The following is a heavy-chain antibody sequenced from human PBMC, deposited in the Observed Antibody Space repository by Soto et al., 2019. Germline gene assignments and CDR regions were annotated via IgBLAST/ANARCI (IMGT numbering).Heavy chain of an antibody. CDR3: AMYSSGWPYYFDY. Sequence: GESPKISCKGSGYSFTSYWIAWVRQMPGKGLEWMGIIYLSDSDTRYSPSFQGRVTISADKSISTAYLQWSSLKASDTAMYYCAMYSSGWPYYFDYWGQGTLVTVSS. D-gene: IGHD6-19*01. CDR1: GYSFTSYW. CDR2: IYLSDSDT. J-gene: IGHJ4*02. V-gene: IGHV5-51*01.